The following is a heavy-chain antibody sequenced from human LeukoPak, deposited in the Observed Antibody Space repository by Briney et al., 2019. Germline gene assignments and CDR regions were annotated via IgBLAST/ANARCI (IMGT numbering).Heavy chain of an antibody. CDR3: ARGDSSSSPHYFDY. D-gene: IGHD6-6*01. V-gene: IGHV5-51*01. CDR1: GYSFTSYW. CDR2: IFPGDSDT. J-gene: IGHJ4*02. Sequence: GESLKISCKGSGYSFTSYWIGWVRQVPGKGLEWMGIIFPGDSDTRYSLSFQGQVTISADKSISTAYLQWSSLKASDTAMYYCARGDSSSSPHYFDYWGQGSLVTVSS.